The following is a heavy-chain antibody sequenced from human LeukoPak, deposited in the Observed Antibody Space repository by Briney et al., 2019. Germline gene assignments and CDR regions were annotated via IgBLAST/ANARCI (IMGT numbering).Heavy chain of an antibody. J-gene: IGHJ5*02. CDR1: GGSISSYY. CDR3: ARGPRFGELLWHWFDP. Sequence: SETLSLTCTVSGGSISSYYWGWIRQPPGKGLEWIGSIYYTGSTYYNPPLKSRVTISEDTSKNQFSLKLRSVTAADTAVYYCARGPRFGELLWHWFDPWGQGTLVTVSS. D-gene: IGHD3-10*01. V-gene: IGHV4-39*07. CDR2: IYYTGST.